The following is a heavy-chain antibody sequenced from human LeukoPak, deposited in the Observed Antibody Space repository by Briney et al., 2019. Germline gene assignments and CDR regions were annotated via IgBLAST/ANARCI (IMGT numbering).Heavy chain of an antibody. Sequence: GGSLRLSCAASGFTFSDYYMSWIRQAPGKGLEGVSYISSSGSTIYYADSVKGRFTISRDNAKNSLYLQMNSLRAEDTAVYYCAREESYGYFDYWGQGTLVTVSS. CDR2: ISSSGSTI. CDR1: GFTFSDYY. D-gene: IGHD5-18*01. V-gene: IGHV3-11*04. CDR3: AREESYGYFDY. J-gene: IGHJ4*02.